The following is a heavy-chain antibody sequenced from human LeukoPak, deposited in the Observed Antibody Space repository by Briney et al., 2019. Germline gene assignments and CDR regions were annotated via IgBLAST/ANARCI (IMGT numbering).Heavy chain of an antibody. Sequence: PGGSRRLSCAASGFTFSSYAMHWVRQAPGKGLEWVAGISYDGINKYYADSVKGRFTISRDNSKTTLYLQMNSLRAEDTAVYYCARGSRGVHGGCFDYWGQGTLVTVSS. CDR3: ARGSRGVHGGCFDY. CDR1: GFTFSSYA. J-gene: IGHJ4*02. V-gene: IGHV3-30-3*01. CDR2: ISYDGINK. D-gene: IGHD3-10*01.